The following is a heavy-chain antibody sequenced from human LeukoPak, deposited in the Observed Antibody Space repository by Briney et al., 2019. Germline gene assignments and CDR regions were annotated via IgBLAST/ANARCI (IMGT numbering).Heavy chain of an antibody. CDR1: GGTFSSYA. V-gene: IGHV1-69*04. CDR3: AAPSSSSSSFGY. J-gene: IGHJ4*02. CDR2: IIPILGIA. D-gene: IGHD6-6*01. Sequence: ASVKVSCKASGGTFSSYAISWVRQAPGQGLEWMGRIIPILGIANYAQKFQGRVTITADKSTSTAYMELSSLRSEDTAVYYCAAPSSSSSSFGYWGQGTLVTVSS.